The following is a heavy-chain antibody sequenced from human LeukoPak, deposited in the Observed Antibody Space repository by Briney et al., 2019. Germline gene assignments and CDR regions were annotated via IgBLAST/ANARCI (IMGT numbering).Heavy chain of an antibody. CDR2: IIPILGIA. CDR1: GGTFSSYA. Sequence: GASVKVSCKASGGTFSSYAISWVRQAPGQGLEWMGRIIPILGIANYAQKFQGRVTITADKSTSTAYMELSSLRSEDTAVYYCADLPAHVGATKVGYWGQGTLVTVSS. J-gene: IGHJ4*02. D-gene: IGHD1-26*01. V-gene: IGHV1-69*04. CDR3: ADLPAHVGATKVGY.